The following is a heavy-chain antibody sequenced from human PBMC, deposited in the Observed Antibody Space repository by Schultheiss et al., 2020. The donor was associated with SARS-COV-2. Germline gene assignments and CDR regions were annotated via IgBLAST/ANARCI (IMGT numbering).Heavy chain of an antibody. CDR3: AREARYFDWLFYGMDV. V-gene: IGHV3-23*01. Sequence: GGSLRLSCAASGFTFSSYAMSWVRQAPGKGLEWVSAISGSGGSTYYVDSVKGRFTISRDNSKNTLYLQMNSLRAEDTAVYYCAREARYFDWLFYGMDVWGQGTTVTVSS. J-gene: IGHJ6*02. CDR1: GFTFSSYA. D-gene: IGHD3-9*01. CDR2: ISGSGGST.